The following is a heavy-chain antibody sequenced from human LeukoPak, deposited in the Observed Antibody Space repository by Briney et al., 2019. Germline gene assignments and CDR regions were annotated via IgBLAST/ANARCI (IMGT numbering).Heavy chain of an antibody. J-gene: IGHJ4*02. CDR3: ARYSRPAATLDY. CDR1: GGSFSGYY. Sequence: SETLSLTCAVYGGSFSGYYWSWIRQPPGKGLEWIGEINHSGSTNYNPSLKSRVTISVDTSKNQFSLKLSSVTAADTAVYYCARYSRPAATLDYWGQGTLATVSS. CDR2: INHSGST. D-gene: IGHD2-2*01. V-gene: IGHV4-34*01.